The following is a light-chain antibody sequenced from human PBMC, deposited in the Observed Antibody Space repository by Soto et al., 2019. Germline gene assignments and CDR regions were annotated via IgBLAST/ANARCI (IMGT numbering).Light chain of an antibody. CDR2: GNR. Sequence: QSVLTQPPSVSGAPGQRVTLSCTGNSSNLGAGYDVHWYQQLPGAAPKLVIFGNRNRPSGVPERFSGSKSGTSASLAITGLQAEDEADYYCSSYTSIITVVFGGGTKLTVL. V-gene: IGLV1-40*01. CDR1: SSNLGAGYD. CDR3: SSYTSIITVV. J-gene: IGLJ2*01.